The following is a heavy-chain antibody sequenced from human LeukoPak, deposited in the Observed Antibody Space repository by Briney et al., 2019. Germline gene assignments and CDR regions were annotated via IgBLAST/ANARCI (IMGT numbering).Heavy chain of an antibody. CDR2: ISSSSSYI. V-gene: IGHV3-21*01. CDR1: GFTFSKYA. D-gene: IGHD3-22*01. J-gene: IGHJ3*02. Sequence: GGSLRLSCAASGFTFSKYAMTWVRQALGKGLEWVSSISSSSSYIYYADSVKGRFTISRDNAKNSLYLQMNSLRAEDTAVYYCARDGIVVWYAFYIWGQGTMVTVSS. CDR3: ARDGIVVWYAFYI.